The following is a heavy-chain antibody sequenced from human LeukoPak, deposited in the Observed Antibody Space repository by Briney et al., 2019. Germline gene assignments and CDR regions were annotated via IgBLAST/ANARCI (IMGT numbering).Heavy chain of an antibody. J-gene: IGHJ3*02. CDR3: ARDRVYGSSRTGAFDI. V-gene: IGHV3-21*01. D-gene: IGHD6-13*01. CDR2: ISIRSNFI. CDR1: GFTFSRYS. Sequence: GGSLRLSCAASGFTFSRYSMSWVRQAPGKGLEWVSSISIRSNFIYYADSVKGRFTMSRDNAKNSLYLQVNSLRAEDTAVYYCARDRVYGSSRTGAFDIWGQGTMVTVSS.